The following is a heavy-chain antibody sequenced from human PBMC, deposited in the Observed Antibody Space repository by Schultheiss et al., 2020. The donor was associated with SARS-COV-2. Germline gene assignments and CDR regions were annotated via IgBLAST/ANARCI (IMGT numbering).Heavy chain of an antibody. V-gene: IGHV2-5*01. CDR3: AHVDTAMDSFDY. J-gene: IGHJ4*02. D-gene: IGHD5-18*01. CDR2: IYWNDDK. Sequence: SGPTLVKPTQTLTLTCTFSGLSLSTSGVGVGWIRQPPGKALEWLALIYWNDDKRYSPSLKNRLTITKDNSKNQVVLTMTNMDPVDTATYYCAHVDTAMDSFDYWGQGTLVTVAS. CDR1: GLSLSTSGVG.